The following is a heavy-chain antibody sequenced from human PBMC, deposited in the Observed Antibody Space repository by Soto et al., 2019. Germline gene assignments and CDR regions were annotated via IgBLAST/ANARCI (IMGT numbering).Heavy chain of an antibody. Sequence: ASVKVSCKASGYTFTAHYIHWVLQAPGQGLEWMGRINPSSGVSNSAQNFQGRVTITSDTSTSTVHMELSRLTSDDTAVYYCAREAENYFYYGMDVWGQGTTVTVSS. J-gene: IGHJ6*02. V-gene: IGHV1-2*06. CDR3: AREAENYFYYGMDV. CDR2: INPSSGVS. CDR1: GYTFTAHY.